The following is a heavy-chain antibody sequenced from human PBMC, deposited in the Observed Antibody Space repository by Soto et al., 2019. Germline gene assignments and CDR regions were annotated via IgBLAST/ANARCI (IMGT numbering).Heavy chain of an antibody. CDR1: GYTFTSHY. J-gene: IGHJ5*02. D-gene: IGHD2-15*01. CDR2: MNPNSGNT. CDR3: ARDIGGGSGNGNYFHP. V-gene: IGHV1-8*01. Sequence: ASVKVSCKASGYTFTSHYINWVRQATGQRTEWMGWMNPNSGNTGYAQKFQGRVTMTRDTSINTAYMELSSLTSEDTAIYYCARDIGGGSGNGNYFHPWRQGTLVTVSS.